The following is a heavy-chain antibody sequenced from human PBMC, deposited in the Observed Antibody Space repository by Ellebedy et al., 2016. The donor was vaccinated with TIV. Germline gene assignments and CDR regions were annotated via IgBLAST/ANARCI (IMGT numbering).Heavy chain of an antibody. Sequence: MPSETLSLTCTVSGGSFSSRTYYWGWIRRPPGKGLEWIGGFYSSGSAYYNPSLKSRVTISVDTSKNQFSLKLSSVTAADTAVYFCARQGAGGRAFDIWGQGTMVTVSS. CDR3: ARQGAGGRAFDI. CDR1: GGSFSSRTYY. CDR2: FYSSGSA. D-gene: IGHD3-10*01. J-gene: IGHJ3*02. V-gene: IGHV4-39*01.